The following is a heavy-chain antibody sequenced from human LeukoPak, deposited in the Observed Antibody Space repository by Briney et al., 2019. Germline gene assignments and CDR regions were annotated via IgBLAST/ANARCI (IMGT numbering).Heavy chain of an antibody. V-gene: IGHV3-48*02. CDR3: ARGSTIF. J-gene: IGHJ4*02. Sequence: GGSLRLACAASGFTFSTYSMNWARQAPGKGLEWISYISSSSSTIYYADSVKGRFTISRDNAKNSLYLQMNSLRDEDTAVYYSARGSTIFGGQGTLVTVSS. D-gene: IGHD3-9*01. CDR1: GFTFSTYS. CDR2: ISSSSSTI.